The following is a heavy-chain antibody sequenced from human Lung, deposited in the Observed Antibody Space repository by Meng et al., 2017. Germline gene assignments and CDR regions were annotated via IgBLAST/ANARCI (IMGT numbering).Heavy chain of an antibody. V-gene: IGHV4-34*01. CDR2: INHSGST. CDR1: GGSFSDYY. J-gene: IGHJ4*02. D-gene: IGHD4-11*01. Sequence: QGQLQQWGAGLLKPSETLSLSCVGSGGSFSDYYWSWIRQPPGKGLEWIGEINHSGSTNYNPPLESRATISVDTSQNNLSLKLSSVTAADSAVYYCARGPTTMAHDFDYWGQGTLVTASS. CDR3: ARGPTTMAHDFDY.